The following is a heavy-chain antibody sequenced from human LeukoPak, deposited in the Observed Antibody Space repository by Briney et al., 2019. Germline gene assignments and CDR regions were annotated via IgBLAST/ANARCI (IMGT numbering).Heavy chain of an antibody. CDR2: INHSGST. D-gene: IGHD6-13*01. CDR3: ARPSSSSWFKYFQH. J-gene: IGHJ1*01. Sequence: SETLSLTCAVYGGSFSGYYWSWIRRPPGKGLEWIGEINHSGSTNYNPSLKSRVTISVDTSKNQFSLKLSSVTAADTAVYYCARPSSSSWFKYFQHWGQGTLVTVSS. CDR1: GGSFSGYY. V-gene: IGHV4-34*01.